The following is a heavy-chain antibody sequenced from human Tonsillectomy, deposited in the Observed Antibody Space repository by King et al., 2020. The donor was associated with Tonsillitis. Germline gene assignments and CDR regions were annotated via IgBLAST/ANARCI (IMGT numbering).Heavy chain of an antibody. J-gene: IGHJ6*02. CDR2: IEYDGNNK. Sequence: VQLVESGGGVVQPGGSLRLSCAASGFTFPRYGMHWVRRAPGKGLEWVAFIEYDGNNKYYADSVKGRFTISRDNYKNTLFLQMNSLRAEDTAVYYCAKDIKSAGDGLDGWGQGTTVTVSS. CDR1: GFTFPRYG. V-gene: IGHV3-30*02. CDR3: AKDIKSAGDGLDG. D-gene: IGHD3-10*01.